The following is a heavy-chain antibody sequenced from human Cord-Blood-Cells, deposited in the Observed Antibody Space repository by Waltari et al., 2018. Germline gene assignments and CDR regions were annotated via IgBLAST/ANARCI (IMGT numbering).Heavy chain of an antibody. CDR2: IIPIFGTA. CDR1: GGTFSSYA. J-gene: IGHJ6*04. V-gene: IGHV1-69*01. Sequence: QVQLVQSGAEVKKPGSSVKVSCKASGGTFSSYAISWVRQDPGQGLEWMEGIIPIFGTANYAQKFQGRVTITADESTSTAYMELSSLRSEDMAVYYCARAGYYGSGSYEVDVWGKGTTVTVSS. D-gene: IGHD3-10*01. CDR3: ARAGYYGSGSYEVDV.